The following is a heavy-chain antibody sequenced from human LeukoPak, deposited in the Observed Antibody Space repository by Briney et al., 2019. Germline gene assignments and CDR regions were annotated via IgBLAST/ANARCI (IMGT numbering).Heavy chain of an antibody. CDR2: IYSGGST. J-gene: IGHJ4*02. CDR3: ARGRQQLPEELDY. CDR1: GFTVSSNY. V-gene: IGHV3-53*01. Sequence: GGSLRLSCAASGFTVSSNYMSWVRQAPGKGLEWVSVIYSGGSTYYADSVKGRFTISRDNSKNTLYLQMNSLRAEDTAVYYCARGRQQLPEELDYWGQGTLVTVSS. D-gene: IGHD6-13*01.